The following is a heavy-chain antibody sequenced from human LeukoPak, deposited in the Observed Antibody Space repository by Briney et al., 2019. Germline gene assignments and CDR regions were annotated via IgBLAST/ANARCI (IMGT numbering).Heavy chain of an antibody. CDR2: INHSGNT. Sequence: PSETLSLTCTVSGGSISSYYWSWIRQPPGKGLEWIGEINHSGNTNYNPSLKSRVTISVDTSKNQFSLKLSSVTAADTAVYYCARGLRFFIWGQGTMVTVSS. CDR3: ARGLRFFI. D-gene: IGHD3-3*01. CDR1: GGSISSYY. V-gene: IGHV4-34*01. J-gene: IGHJ3*02.